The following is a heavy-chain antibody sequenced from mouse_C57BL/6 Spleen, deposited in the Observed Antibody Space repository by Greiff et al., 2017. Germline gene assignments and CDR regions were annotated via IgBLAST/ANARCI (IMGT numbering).Heavy chain of an antibody. CDR2: IDPNSGGT. CDR3: AKRFDYGNYGNWVDY. V-gene: IGHV1-72*01. J-gene: IGHJ2*01. D-gene: IGHD2-1*01. Sequence: QVQLQQPGAELVKPGASVKLSCKASGYTFTSYWMHWVKQRPGRGLEWIGRIDPNSGGTKYNEKVKSKATLTVDKPSSTAYMQLSSLTSEDSAVYYCAKRFDYGNYGNWVDYWGKGTTLTVSS. CDR1: GYTFTSYW.